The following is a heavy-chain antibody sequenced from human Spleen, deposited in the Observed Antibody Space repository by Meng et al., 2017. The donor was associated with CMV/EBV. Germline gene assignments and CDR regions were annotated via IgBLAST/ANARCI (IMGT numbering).Heavy chain of an antibody. CDR2: ISAYNGNT. CDR3: ARDIVVVPAASRYYYYYYGMDV. D-gene: IGHD2-2*01. CDR1: GYTFTSYG. Sequence: ASVKVSCKASGYTFTSYGISWVRQAPGQGLEWMGWISAYNGNTNYAQKLQGRVTMTTDTSTSTAYMELTSLRSDDTAVYYCARDIVVVPAASRYYYYYYGMDVWGQGTTVTVSS. V-gene: IGHV1-18*01. J-gene: IGHJ6*02.